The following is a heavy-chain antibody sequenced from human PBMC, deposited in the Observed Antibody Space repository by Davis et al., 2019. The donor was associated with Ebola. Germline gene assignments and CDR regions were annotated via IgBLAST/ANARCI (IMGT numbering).Heavy chain of an antibody. V-gene: IGHV4-34*01. CDR1: GGSFSGYY. CDR3: ARGPDEFDY. J-gene: IGHJ4*02. Sequence: SETLSLTCAVFGGSFSGYYWTWIRQPPGKGLDWIGEINHSGSTNYNPSLKSRVTISVDTSKNQFSLKLSSVTAADTAVYYCARGPDEFDYWGQGTLVTVSS. CDR2: INHSGST.